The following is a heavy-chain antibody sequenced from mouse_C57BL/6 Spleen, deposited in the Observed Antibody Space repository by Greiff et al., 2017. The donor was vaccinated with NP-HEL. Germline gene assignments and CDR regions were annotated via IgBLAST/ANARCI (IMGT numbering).Heavy chain of an antibody. CDR1: GYTFTSYW. J-gene: IGHJ1*03. V-gene: IGHV1-69*01. CDR3: ARGLEGGFDV. D-gene: IGHD3-1*01. Sequence: VQLQQSGAELVMPGASVKLSCKASGYTFTSYWMHWVKQRPGQGLEWIGEIDPYDSYTNYNQKFKGKSTLTVDKSSSTAYMQLSSLTSEDSAVYYCARGLEGGFDVWGTGTTVTVSS. CDR2: IDPYDSYT.